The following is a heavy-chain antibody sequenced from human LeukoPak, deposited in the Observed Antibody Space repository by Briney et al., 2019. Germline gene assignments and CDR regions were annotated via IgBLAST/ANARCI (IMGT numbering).Heavy chain of an antibody. CDR2: IYSGGST. D-gene: IGHD3-10*01. CDR3: ARAAGDYYGSGSYYNLYYFDY. J-gene: IGHJ4*02. V-gene: IGHV3-53*01. Sequence: GGSLRLSCAASGFTVSSNYMSWVRQAPGKGLEWVSVIYSGGSTYYADSVKGRFTISRDNSKNTLYLQMNSLRAEDTAVYHCARAAGDYYGSGSYYNLYYFDYWGQGTLVTVSS. CDR1: GFTVSSNY.